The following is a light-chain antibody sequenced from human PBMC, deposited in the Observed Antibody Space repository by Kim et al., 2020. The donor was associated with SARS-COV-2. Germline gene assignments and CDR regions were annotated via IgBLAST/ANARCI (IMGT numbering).Light chain of an antibody. CDR2: GVS. J-gene: IGLJ1*01. CDR1: SSDVGSYNR. Sequence: QSALTQPPSVSGSPGQSVTISCTGSSSDVGSYNRVSWYQQPPATAPKLMIYGVSNRPSGVPDRFSGSKSANTASLTISGLQAEDEADYCGSSYTSSSTFVFGTGTKVTVL. CDR3: SSYTSSSTFV. V-gene: IGLV2-18*02.